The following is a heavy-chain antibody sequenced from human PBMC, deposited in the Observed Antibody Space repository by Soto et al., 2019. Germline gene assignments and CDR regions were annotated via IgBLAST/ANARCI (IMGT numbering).Heavy chain of an antibody. Sequence: PSETLSLTCTVSGGSISSSSYYWGWIRQPPGKGLEWIGSIYYSGSTYYNPSLKSRVTISVDTSKNQFSLKLSSVTAADTAVYYCARYNILTGLLYYFDYWGQGTLVTVSS. CDR3: ARYNILTGLLYYFDY. V-gene: IGHV4-39*01. D-gene: IGHD3-9*01. CDR1: GGSISSSSYY. J-gene: IGHJ4*02. CDR2: IYYSGST.